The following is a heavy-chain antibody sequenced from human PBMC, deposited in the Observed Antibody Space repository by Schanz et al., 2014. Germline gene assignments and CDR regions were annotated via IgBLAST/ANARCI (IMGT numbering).Heavy chain of an antibody. J-gene: IGHJ4*02. Sequence: QVQLVQSGAEVRKPGASVKVSCKASGYTFSDYFIHWVRQAPGQGFEWVGRINPSSGGTNYAQKFQGRVTMTRDTSISTAYMELSSLRSDDTAVYYCARELRLEYYFDYWGQGTQVTVSS. V-gene: IGHV1-2*06. CDR1: GYTFSDYF. CDR2: INPSSGGT. CDR3: ARELRLEYYFDY. D-gene: IGHD4-17*01.